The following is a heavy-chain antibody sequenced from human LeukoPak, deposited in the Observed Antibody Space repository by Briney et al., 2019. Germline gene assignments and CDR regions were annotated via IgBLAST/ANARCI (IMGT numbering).Heavy chain of an antibody. D-gene: IGHD3-10*01. CDR2: ISWNSGSI. J-gene: IGHJ6*03. CDR1: GFTFDDYA. CDR3: AKDGVTMVRGVRYYYYMDV. Sequence: GGSLRLSCAASGFTFDDYAMHWVRQAPGKGLEWVSGISWNSGSIGYADSVRGRFTISRDNAKNSLYLQLNSLRAEDTALYYCAKDGVTMVRGVRYYYYMDVWGKGTTVTVSS. V-gene: IGHV3-9*01.